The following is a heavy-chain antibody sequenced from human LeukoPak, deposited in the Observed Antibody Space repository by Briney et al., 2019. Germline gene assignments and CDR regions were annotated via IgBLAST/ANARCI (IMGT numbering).Heavy chain of an antibody. CDR3: ATETIGRHYDY. CDR2: IGPTGTDR. D-gene: IGHD1-14*01. CDR1: RFTFSSCG. Sequence: GGSLRLSCAASRFTFSSCGFNWVRQAPGKGLGWVSSIGPTGTDRYYADSVRGRFTISRDNAKNPMYLQMDSLRDEDTAVYYCATETIGRHYDYWGQGTLLTVSS. V-gene: IGHV3-21*01. J-gene: IGHJ4*02.